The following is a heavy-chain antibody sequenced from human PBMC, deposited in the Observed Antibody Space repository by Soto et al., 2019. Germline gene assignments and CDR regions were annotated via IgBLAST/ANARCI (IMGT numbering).Heavy chain of an antibody. V-gene: IGHV3-33*01. Sequence: QVQLVESGGGVVQPGRSLRLSCAASGFTFSSYGMHWVRQAPGKGLEWVAVIWYDGSNKYYADSVKGRFTISRDNSKNTLYLQMNSLRAEDTAVYYCARDSDYMDVWGKGTTVTVSS. CDR2: IWYDGSNK. CDR3: ARDSDYMDV. J-gene: IGHJ6*03. CDR1: GFTFSSYG.